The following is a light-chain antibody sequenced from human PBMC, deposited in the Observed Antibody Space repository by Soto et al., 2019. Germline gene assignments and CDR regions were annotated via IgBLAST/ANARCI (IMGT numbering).Light chain of an antibody. CDR3: CSYAGIYTVL. CDR2: DVT. J-gene: IGLJ2*01. V-gene: IGLV2-11*01. Sequence: QSALTQPRSVSGSPGQSVTISCTGTSNDAGAYNFVSWYQQPPGKAPKLMIYDVTKRPSGVPDRFSGSKSDNTASLTISGLQAEDEADYYCCSYAGIYTVLFGGGTKLTVL. CDR1: SNDAGAYNF.